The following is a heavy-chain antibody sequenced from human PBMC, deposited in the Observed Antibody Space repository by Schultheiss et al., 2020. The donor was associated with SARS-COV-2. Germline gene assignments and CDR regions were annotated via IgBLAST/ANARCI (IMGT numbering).Heavy chain of an antibody. J-gene: IGHJ4*02. CDR2: SYYSGST. CDR1: GGSVSSGSYS. V-gene: IGHV4-61*01. D-gene: IGHD6-13*01. Sequence: SETLSLTCTVSGGSVSSGSYSWNWIRQPPGKGLEWIGYSYYSGSTNYNPSLKSRVTISVDTSKNQFSLKLSSVTAADTAVYYCAREDSSTWFYYFDHWGRGTLVTVSS. CDR3: AREDSSTWFYYFDH.